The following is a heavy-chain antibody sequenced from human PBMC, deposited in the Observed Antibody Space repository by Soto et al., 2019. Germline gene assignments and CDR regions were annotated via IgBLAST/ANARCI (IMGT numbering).Heavy chain of an antibody. V-gene: IGHV4-34*01. CDR1: GGSFTAYY. CDR2: INQSAST. Sequence: SETLSLTCAVSGGSFTAYYWTWIRQPPGKGLEWIGEINQSASTTYHPSLKSRVTISIDTSKNQFSLRLTSVTAADTAVYYCARGYFDYGVVILDYWGQGALVTVSS. D-gene: IGHD3-3*01. J-gene: IGHJ4*02. CDR3: ARGYFDYGVVILDY.